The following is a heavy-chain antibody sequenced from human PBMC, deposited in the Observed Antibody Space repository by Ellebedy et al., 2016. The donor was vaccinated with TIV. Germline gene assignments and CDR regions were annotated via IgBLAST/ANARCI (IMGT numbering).Heavy chain of an antibody. CDR2: ISAYNGNT. Sequence: AASVKVSCKASGYTFNSYGITWVRQAPGQGLEWVGWISAYNGNTEYAQKLHGRVTMTTDITTSKAYMALTSLASDDTAVYYCGRSWYSGSFYFDYWGQGTLVTVSS. D-gene: IGHD1-26*01. V-gene: IGHV1-18*01. J-gene: IGHJ4*02. CDR3: GRSWYSGSFYFDY. CDR1: GYTFNSYG.